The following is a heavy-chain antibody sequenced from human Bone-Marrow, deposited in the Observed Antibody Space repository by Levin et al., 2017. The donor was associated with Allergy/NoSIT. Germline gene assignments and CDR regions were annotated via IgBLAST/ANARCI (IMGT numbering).Heavy chain of an antibody. CDR3: TTDGGFGSGWYNAFGI. CDR1: GFTFSSAW. V-gene: IGHV3-15*07. Sequence: PGGSLRLSCAASGFTFSSAWMHWVRQTPGKGLEWVGRIKGKTDGGTIDYAAPVKGRFTISRDDSKNTLYLQMNNLKTEDTALYYCTTDGGFGSGWYNAFGIWGQGTMVTVSS. J-gene: IGHJ3*02. D-gene: IGHD6-19*01. CDR2: IKGKTDGGTI.